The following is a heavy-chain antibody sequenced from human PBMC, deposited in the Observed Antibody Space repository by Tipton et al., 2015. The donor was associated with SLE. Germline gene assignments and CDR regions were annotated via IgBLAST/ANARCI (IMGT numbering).Heavy chain of an antibody. J-gene: IGHJ4*02. CDR3: AREVRGITIFGAD. V-gene: IGHV3-11*04. CDR1: GFTFSDYY. D-gene: IGHD3-3*01. CDR2: ISSSSSTI. Sequence: SLRLSCAASGFTFSDYYMTWIRQAPGKGLEWVSYISSSSSTIYYADSVKGRFTISRDNAKNSLYLQMNSLRAEDTAVYYCAREVRGITIFGADWGQGTLVTVSS.